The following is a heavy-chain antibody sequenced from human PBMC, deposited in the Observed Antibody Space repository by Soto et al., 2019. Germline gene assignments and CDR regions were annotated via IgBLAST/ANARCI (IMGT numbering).Heavy chain of an antibody. D-gene: IGHD1-1*01. V-gene: IGHV1-8*01. CDR3: ATRSLQLELSNDYYYMDV. CDR1: GYTFTSYD. CDR2: MNPNSGNT. J-gene: IGHJ6*03. Sequence: ASVKVSCKASGYTFTSYDINWVRQATGQGLEWMGWMNPNSGNTGYAQKFQGRVTMTRNTSISTAYMELSSLRSEDTAVYYCATRSLQLELSNDYYYMDVWGKGTTVTVSS.